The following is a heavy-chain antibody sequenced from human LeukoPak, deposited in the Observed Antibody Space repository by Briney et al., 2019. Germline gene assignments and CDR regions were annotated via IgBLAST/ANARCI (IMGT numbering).Heavy chain of an antibody. CDR3: ARVTTVTTSFHFDY. Sequence: SQTLSLTCTVSGGSISSGGYYWSWIRQPPGEGLEWIGYIYYSGSTYYHPSLKSRVTISLDTSKNQFSLKLSSVTAADTAVYYCARVTTVTTSFHFDYWGREPWSPSPQ. CDR1: GGSISSGGYY. CDR2: IYYSGST. D-gene: IGHD4-17*01. V-gene: IGHV4-30-4*01. J-gene: IGHJ4*02.